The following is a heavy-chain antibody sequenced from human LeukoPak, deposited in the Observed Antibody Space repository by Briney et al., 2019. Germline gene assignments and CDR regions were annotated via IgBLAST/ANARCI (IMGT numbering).Heavy chain of an antibody. CDR2: MYSGGST. V-gene: IGHV3-53*01. CDR1: GLTVSSNY. J-gene: IGHJ4*02. CDR3: ARAYYYDSSGYYPFDY. D-gene: IGHD3-22*01. Sequence: PGGSLRLSCAASGLTVSSNYMSWLRQAPRKGLGWVSVMYSGGSTYYADSVKGRFTISRVNSKNTLYLQMNSLRAKGTAVYYCARAYYYDSSGYYPFDYWGQGTLVTVSS.